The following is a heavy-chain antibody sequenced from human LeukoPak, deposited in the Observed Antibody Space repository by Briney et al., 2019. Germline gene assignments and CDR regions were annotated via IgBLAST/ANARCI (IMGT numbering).Heavy chain of an antibody. V-gene: IGHV4-39*07. J-gene: IGHJ6*03. Sequence: SETLSLTCTVSGGSISSTSHYWGWIRQPPGKGLEWIGSIFYTGSTYYNPSLKSRVTISVDTSKNQFSLKLSSVTAADTAVYYCARAVEGGYSSSSWGYYYYMDVWGKGTTVTVSS. CDR3: ARAVEGGYSSSSWGYYYYMDV. CDR2: IFYTGST. CDR1: GGSISSTSHY. D-gene: IGHD6-6*01.